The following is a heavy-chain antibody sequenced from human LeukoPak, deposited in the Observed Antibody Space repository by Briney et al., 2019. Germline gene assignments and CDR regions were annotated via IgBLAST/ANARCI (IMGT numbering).Heavy chain of an antibody. J-gene: IGHJ4*02. CDR1: GGSVTSSH. Sequence: SETLSLTCSVSGGSVTSSHWSWIRQPPGKGLEWIGYIYYSGSTNYNPSLKSRVTMSVDTSKRQFSLRLSSVTAADTAVYYCARSPRASSGDFDYWGQGTLVTVSS. V-gene: IGHV4-59*02. CDR2: IYYSGST. CDR3: ARSPRASSGDFDY.